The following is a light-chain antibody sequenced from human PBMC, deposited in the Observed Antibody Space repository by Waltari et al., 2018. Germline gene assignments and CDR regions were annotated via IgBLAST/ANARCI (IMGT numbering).Light chain of an antibody. V-gene: IGKV4-1*01. CDR3: QQYDNLPV. CDR1: QSVLYSSNNKNY. CDR2: WAS. Sequence: DIVMTQSPDSLAVSLGERATINCKSSQSVLYSSNNKNYLAWCQQKPGQAPKLLIYWASTRESGVPDRFSGSGSGTDFTLTISSLQAEDVAVYYCQQYDNLPVFGPGTKVDIK. J-gene: IGKJ3*01.